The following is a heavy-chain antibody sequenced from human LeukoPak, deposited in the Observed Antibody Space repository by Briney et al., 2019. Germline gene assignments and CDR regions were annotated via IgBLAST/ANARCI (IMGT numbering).Heavy chain of an antibody. CDR2: IKQDGSEK. CDR1: GFTFSSYW. D-gene: IGHD1-1*01. CDR3: ARDKDDRDYFDY. Sequence: GGSLRLSCAASGFTFSSYWMSWVRQAPGKGLEWVANIKQDGSEKYYVDSVKGRFTISRDNAKNSLYLQMNSLRAEDTAVYCCARDKDDRDYFDYWGQGTLVTVCS. J-gene: IGHJ4*02. V-gene: IGHV3-7*01.